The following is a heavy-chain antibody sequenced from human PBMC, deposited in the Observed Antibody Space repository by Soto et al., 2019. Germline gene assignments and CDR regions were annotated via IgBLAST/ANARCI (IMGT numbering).Heavy chain of an antibody. CDR1: GFTFSSYA. J-gene: IGHJ6*02. Sequence: QVQLVESGGGVVQPGRSLRLSCAASGFTFSSYAMHWVRQAPGKGLEWVAVISYDGSNKYYADSVKGRFTISRDNSKNTLYLQMHSLRDEDTVLYYCARDQIHGGIGGRGCMDVWGQGTTVSVSS. V-gene: IGHV3-30-3*01. CDR3: ARDQIHGGIGGRGCMDV. CDR2: ISYDGSNK. D-gene: IGHD1-26*01.